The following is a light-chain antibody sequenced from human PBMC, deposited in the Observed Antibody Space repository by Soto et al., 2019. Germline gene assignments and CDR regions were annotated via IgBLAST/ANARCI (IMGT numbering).Light chain of an antibody. CDR2: AAS. CDR1: QSVSSSY. CDR3: QQYGSLPYT. Sequence: EIVLTQSPGTLSLSPGERATLSCRASQSVSSSYLAWYQQKPGQAPRLLISAASSWATGIPDRFSGTGSGTDFTLTISRLEPEDFAVYYCQQYGSLPYTFGQGTKLEIK. V-gene: IGKV3-20*01. J-gene: IGKJ2*01.